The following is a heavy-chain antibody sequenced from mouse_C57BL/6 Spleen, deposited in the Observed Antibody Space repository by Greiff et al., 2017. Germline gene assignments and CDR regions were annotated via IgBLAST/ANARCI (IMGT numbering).Heavy chain of an antibody. D-gene: IGHD1-1*01. CDR3: ARRGFTTVVGDYFDY. V-gene: IGHV5-12*01. Sequence: EVKLMESGGGLVQPGGSLKLSCAASGFTFSDYYMYWVRQTPEKRLEWVAYISNGGGSTYYPDTVKGRFTISRDNAKNTLYLQLSRLQSEDTAMYDCARRGFTTVVGDYFDYWGQGTTLTVSS. CDR1: GFTFSDYY. J-gene: IGHJ2*01. CDR2: ISNGGGST.